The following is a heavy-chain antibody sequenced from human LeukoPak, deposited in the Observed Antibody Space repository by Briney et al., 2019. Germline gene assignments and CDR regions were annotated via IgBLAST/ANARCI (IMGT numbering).Heavy chain of an antibody. Sequence: PGGSLRLSCAASGFTFSSYWMHWVRQAPGKGLVWVSRINTDGSSTSYADSVKGRFTISRDNAKNTLYLQMNSLRAEDTAVYYCARAPRGLPFDYWGQGTLVTVSS. CDR1: GFTFSSYW. CDR2: INTDGSST. D-gene: IGHD1-26*01. J-gene: IGHJ4*02. V-gene: IGHV3-74*01. CDR3: ARAPRGLPFDY.